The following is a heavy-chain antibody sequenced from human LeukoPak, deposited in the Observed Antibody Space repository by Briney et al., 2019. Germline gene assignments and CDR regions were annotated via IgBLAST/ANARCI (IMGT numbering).Heavy chain of an antibody. V-gene: IGHV1-18*01. Sequence: ASVKVSCKASGYTFINYGISWVRQAPGQGLEWMGWISVYKGGTNYAQKFQGRVTMTTDKSTSTAYMELRSLRSDDTAVYFCARDRSNSDVWGQGTTVTVSS. D-gene: IGHD2-15*01. CDR3: ARDRSNSDV. J-gene: IGHJ6*02. CDR1: GYTFINYG. CDR2: ISVYKGGT.